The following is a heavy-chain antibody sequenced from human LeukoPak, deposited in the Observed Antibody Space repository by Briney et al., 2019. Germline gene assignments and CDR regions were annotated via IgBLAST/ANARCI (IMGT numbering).Heavy chain of an antibody. V-gene: IGHV4-59*01. Sequence: PSETLSLTCTVSGGSISSYYWNWVRQPPGKGLEWIGNIYSSGSTDYNPSLKSRVTISLDTSKFQFSLRLNSVAAADTAVYYCARADPNASGYPYRFNWFDPWGQGTLVTVSS. CDR3: ARADPNASGYPYRFNWFDP. CDR2: IYSSGST. J-gene: IGHJ5*02. CDR1: GGSISSYY. D-gene: IGHD3-10*01.